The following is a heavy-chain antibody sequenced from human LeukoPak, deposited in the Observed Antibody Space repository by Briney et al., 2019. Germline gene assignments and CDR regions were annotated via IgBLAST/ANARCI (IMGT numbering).Heavy chain of an antibody. V-gene: IGHV4-4*07. Sequence: TSETLSLTCTVSGGSISSYYWSWIRQPAGKGLEWIGRIYTSGSTNYNPSLKSRVTMSVDTSKNQFSLKLSSVTAADTAVYYCASLPVGDFWSGYSESYYFDYWGQGTLVTVSS. CDR1: GGSISSYY. J-gene: IGHJ4*02. CDR2: IYTSGST. D-gene: IGHD3-3*01. CDR3: ASLPVGDFWSGYSESYYFDY.